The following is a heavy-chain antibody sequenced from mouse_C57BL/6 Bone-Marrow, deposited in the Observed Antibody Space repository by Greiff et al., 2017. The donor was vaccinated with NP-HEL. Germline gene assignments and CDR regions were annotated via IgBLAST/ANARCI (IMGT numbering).Heavy chain of an antibody. J-gene: IGHJ1*03. CDR3: ARENWVYLYYDV. CDR1: GYSITSGYY. V-gene: IGHV3-6*01. CDR2: ISYDGSN. Sequence: EVKLVESGPGLVKPSQSLSLTCSVTGYSITSGYYWNWLRPFPGNKLEWMGYISYDGSNNYNPSLKNRISITRDTPKNPLFLKLNSVTTEDTTTYYCARENWVYLYYDVWGTGPTVTAS. D-gene: IGHD4-1*01.